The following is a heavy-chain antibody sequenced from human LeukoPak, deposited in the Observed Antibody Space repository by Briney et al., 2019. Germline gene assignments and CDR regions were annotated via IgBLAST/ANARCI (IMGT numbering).Heavy chain of an antibody. CDR1: GFTFSSYA. D-gene: IGHD6-6*01. CDR3: AKSQVGSSSSGFDY. CDR2: ISGSGGST. V-gene: IGHV3-23*01. J-gene: IGHJ4*02. Sequence: PGGSLRLSCAASGFTFSSYAMSWVRQAPGKGLEWVSAISGSGGSTYYADSVKGRFTISRDNSKNTLYLQMNSLGAEDTAVYYCAKSQVGSSSSGFDYWGQGTLVTVSS.